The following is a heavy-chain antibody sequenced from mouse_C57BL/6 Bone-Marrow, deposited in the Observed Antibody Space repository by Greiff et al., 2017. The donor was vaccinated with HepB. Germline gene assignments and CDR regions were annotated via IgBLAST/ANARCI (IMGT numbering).Heavy chain of an antibody. J-gene: IGHJ2*01. CDR3: VREAYYSNYMYYFDY. CDR1: GFSFNTYA. CDR2: IRSKSNNYAT. V-gene: IGHV10-1*01. Sequence: EVMLVESGGGLVQPKGSLKLSCAASGFSFNTYAMNWVRQAPGKGLEWVARIRSKSNNYATYYADSVKDRFTISRDDSESMLYLQMNNLKTEDTAMYYCVREAYYSNYMYYFDYWGQGTTLTVSS. D-gene: IGHD2-5*01.